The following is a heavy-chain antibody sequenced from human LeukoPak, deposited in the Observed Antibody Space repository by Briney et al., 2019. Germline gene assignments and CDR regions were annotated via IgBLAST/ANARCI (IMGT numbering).Heavy chain of an antibody. D-gene: IGHD2-2*01. CDR2: ISDSGGRT. CDR1: GITLSNYG. J-gene: IGHJ4*02. V-gene: IGHV3-23*01. Sequence: GGSLRLSRAVSGITLSNYGMSWVRQAPGKGLEWVAGISDSGGRTNYADSVKGRFTISGDKAKNSVYPQMNSLRVEDTAVYYCARDTKYAFDNWGQGTLVTVSS. CDR3: ARDTKYAFDN.